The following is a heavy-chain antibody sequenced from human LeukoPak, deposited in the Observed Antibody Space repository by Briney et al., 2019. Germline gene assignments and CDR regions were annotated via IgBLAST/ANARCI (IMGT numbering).Heavy chain of an antibody. V-gene: IGHV1-18*01. CDR3: ARDGGGYSYRNWFDP. CDR1: GYTFTSYG. Sequence: GASVKVSCKASGYTFTSYGISWVRQAPGQGLEWMGWISAYNGNTNYAQKLQGRVTITADKSTSTAYMELSSLRSEDTAVYYCARDGGGYSYRNWFDPWGQGTLVTVSS. D-gene: IGHD5-18*01. J-gene: IGHJ5*02. CDR2: ISAYNGNT.